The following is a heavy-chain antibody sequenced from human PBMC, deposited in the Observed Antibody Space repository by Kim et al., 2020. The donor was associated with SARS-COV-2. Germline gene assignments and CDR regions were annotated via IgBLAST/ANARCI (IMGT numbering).Heavy chain of an antibody. CDR3: AKNQQLTPDYYYGMDV. CDR1: GFTFDDYT. Sequence: GGSLRLSCAASGFTFDDYTMHWVRQAPGKGLEWVSLISWDGGSTYYADSVKGRFTISRDNSKNSLYLQMNSLRTEDTALYYCAKNQQLTPDYYYGMDVWGQGTTVTVSS. V-gene: IGHV3-43*01. CDR2: ISWDGGST. J-gene: IGHJ6*02. D-gene: IGHD6-13*01.